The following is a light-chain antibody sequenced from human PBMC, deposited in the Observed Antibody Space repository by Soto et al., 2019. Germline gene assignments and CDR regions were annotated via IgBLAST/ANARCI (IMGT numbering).Light chain of an antibody. CDR2: EYF. CDR1: SSDVGGYNL. Sequence: QSVLTQPASVSGSPGQSITISCTGTSSDVGGYNLVSWYQHHPGKAPQLVIYEYFKRPSGVSNRFSASKSGNTASLTISGLQAEDEADYYCCSYAGSSTYVFGTGTKVTVL. V-gene: IGLV2-23*01. J-gene: IGLJ1*01. CDR3: CSYAGSSTYV.